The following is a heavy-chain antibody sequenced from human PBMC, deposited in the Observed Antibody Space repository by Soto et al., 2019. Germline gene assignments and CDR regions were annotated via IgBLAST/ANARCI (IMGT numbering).Heavy chain of an antibody. D-gene: IGHD6-19*01. CDR3: ARDPSSVAGSDY. CDR1: GFTFSSYG. CDR2: ISSSSSYI. V-gene: IGHV3-21*01. Sequence: GGSLRLSCAASGFTFSSYGMHWVRQAPGKGLEWVSFISSSSSYIYYADSVKGRFTISRDNAKNSLYLQMNSLRAEDTAVYYWARDPSSVAGSDYWGQGTLVTVSS. J-gene: IGHJ4*02.